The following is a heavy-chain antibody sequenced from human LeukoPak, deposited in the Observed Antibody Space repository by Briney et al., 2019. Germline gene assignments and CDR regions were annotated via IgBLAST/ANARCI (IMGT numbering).Heavy chain of an antibody. V-gene: IGHV1-2*02. Sequence: ASVRVSCKASGYTFTGYYMHWVRQAPGQGLEWMGWINPNSGGTNYAQKFQGRVTMTRDTSISTAYMELSRLRSDDTAVYYCARDSGRNIVDELDPSGQGTLVTVSS. CDR2: INPNSGGT. CDR1: GYTFTGYY. D-gene: IGHD2-15*01. CDR3: ARDSGRNIVDELDP. J-gene: IGHJ5*02.